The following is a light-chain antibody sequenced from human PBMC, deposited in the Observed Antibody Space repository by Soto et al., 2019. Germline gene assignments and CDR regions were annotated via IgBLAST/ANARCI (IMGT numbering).Light chain of an antibody. J-gene: IGKJ1*01. Sequence: DIQMTQFPSTLSASVGDRVTIPCRSSQNIGSWLAWYQQKPGKAPKVLLYDVSNLETGVPSRFSGRGSRPEFTLTISRLQPDDFATYYCQQYNTDWTFGQGTKVEIK. CDR3: QQYNTDWT. CDR2: DVS. V-gene: IGKV1-5*01. CDR1: QNIGSW.